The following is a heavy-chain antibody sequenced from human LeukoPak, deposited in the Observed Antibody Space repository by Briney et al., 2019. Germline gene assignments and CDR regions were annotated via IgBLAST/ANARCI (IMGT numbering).Heavy chain of an antibody. D-gene: IGHD6-19*01. J-gene: IGHJ4*02. V-gene: IGHV3-23*01. CDR3: AKDYDEYSSGWYTD. Sequence: GGSLRLSCAASEFTFSSYEMNWVRQAPGKGLEWLSYISSSGGSTYYADSVKGRFTISRDNSKNTLYLQMNSLRAEDTAVYYCAKDYDEYSSGWYTDWGQGTLVTVSS. CDR1: EFTFSSYE. CDR2: ISSSGGST.